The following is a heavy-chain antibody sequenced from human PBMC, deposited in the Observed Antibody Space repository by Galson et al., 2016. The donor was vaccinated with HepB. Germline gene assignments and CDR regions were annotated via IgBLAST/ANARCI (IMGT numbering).Heavy chain of an antibody. CDR3: TTIGDTQSQDV. Sequence: SLRLSCAASGFTFNNAWMSWVRQAPGKGLEWVGRIKSKTDGGTTDYAASAKGRFTISRDDSKNTLYLQMNSLKTEDTAIYYCTTIGDTQSQDVWGQGTTVTVSS. J-gene: IGHJ6*02. CDR1: GFTFNNAW. V-gene: IGHV3-15*01. CDR2: IKSKTDGGTT. D-gene: IGHD3-10*01.